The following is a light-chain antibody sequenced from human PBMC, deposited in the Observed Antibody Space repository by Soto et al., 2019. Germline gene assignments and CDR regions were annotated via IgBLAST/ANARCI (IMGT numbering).Light chain of an antibody. CDR1: QSVSSSY. V-gene: IGKV3-20*01. J-gene: IGKJ1*01. CDR2: GAS. CDR3: QQYGSSPPWT. Sequence: EIVLTQSPGTLSLSPGERATLSCRASQSVSSSYLAWDQQKPGQAPRLLIYGASSRATGIPDRFSGSGSGTDFTLTISRLEPEDFAVYSCQQYGSSPPWTFGQGTKVEIK.